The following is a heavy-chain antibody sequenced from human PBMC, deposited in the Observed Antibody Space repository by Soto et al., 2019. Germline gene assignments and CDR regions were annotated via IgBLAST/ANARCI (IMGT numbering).Heavy chain of an antibody. V-gene: IGHV1-8*01. CDR1: GYTFTSHD. D-gene: IGHD2-2*01. CDR3: ASDMSTT. Sequence: QVQLVQSEAEVKKPGASVKVSCKASGYTFTSHDINWMRQATGQGLEWMGWMNPNTGHTNYAQKFQGRVTMTRDTSISTAYMELTNLRSEDTAIYYCASDMSTTWGQGTLVTVSS. J-gene: IGHJ5*02. CDR2: MNPNTGHT.